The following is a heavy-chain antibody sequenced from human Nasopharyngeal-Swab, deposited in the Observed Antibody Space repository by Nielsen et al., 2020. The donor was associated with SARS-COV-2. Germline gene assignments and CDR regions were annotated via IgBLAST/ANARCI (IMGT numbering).Heavy chain of an antibody. J-gene: IGHJ4*02. CDR2: VSYDGSSK. D-gene: IGHD5-24*01. CDR3: ARDMGRGGYNYPFDY. Sequence: WIRQPPGKGLEWVAVVSYDGSSKYYADSVKGRFTISRDNSKNTLYLQMNSLRAEDTAVFYCARDMGRGGYNYPFDYWGQGTLVTVSS. V-gene: IGHV3-30-3*01.